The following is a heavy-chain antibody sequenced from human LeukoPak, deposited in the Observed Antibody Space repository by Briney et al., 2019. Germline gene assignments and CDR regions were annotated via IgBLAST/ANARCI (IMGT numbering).Heavy chain of an antibody. V-gene: IGHV4-39*07. J-gene: IGHJ6*03. Sequence: PSETLSLICTVSGGSISSSSYYWGWIRQPPGKGLGWIGSIYYSGSAYYNPSLKSRVTISVDTSKDQFSLKLSSVTAADTAVYYCARGSRFYYYMDVWGKGTTVTVSS. CDR1: GGSISSSSYY. CDR2: IYYSGSA. CDR3: ARGSRFYYYMDV.